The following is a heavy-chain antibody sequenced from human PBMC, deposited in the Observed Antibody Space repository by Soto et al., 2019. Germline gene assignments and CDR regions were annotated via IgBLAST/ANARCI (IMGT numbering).Heavy chain of an antibody. CDR2: VNDRGIT. D-gene: IGHD2-2*01. CDR1: GGAFSGYY. CDR3: ARGRGKCSSAYCFPPLYDWYYCRDV. Sequence: QVQLQQWGAGLLKPSETLSLTCGFYGGAFSGYYWTWIRKSPGKGLQCIWEVNDRGITNYSPSLKSRVTISMDTSKKQFSLNLSSVTAAHTAVYYCARGRGKCSSAYCFPPLYDWYYCRDVWGQGTTVSVAS. J-gene: IGHJ6*01. V-gene: IGHV4-34*02.